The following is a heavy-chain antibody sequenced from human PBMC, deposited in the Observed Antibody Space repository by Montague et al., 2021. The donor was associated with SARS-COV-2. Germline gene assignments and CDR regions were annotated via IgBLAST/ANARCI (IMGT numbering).Heavy chain of an antibody. CDR3: ASRGAGWFGSNPERFDY. J-gene: IGHJ4*02. CDR2: IYHSGST. Sequence: SETLSLTCAVSGASISSSNWWSWVRQPPGKGLEWIGEIYHSGSTNYNPSLKSRVTISVDKSKNQFSLKLSSVTAADTAMYYCASRGAGWFGSNPERFDYWGQGTLVAVSS. CDR1: GASISSSNW. D-gene: IGHD3-10*01. V-gene: IGHV4-4*02.